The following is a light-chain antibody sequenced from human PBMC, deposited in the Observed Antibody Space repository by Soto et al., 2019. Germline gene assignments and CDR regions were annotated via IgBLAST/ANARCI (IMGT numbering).Light chain of an antibody. J-gene: IGKJ3*01. CDR1: QSVSRSY. V-gene: IGKV3-20*01. CDR2: GAS. Sequence: EIVLTQSPGTLSLSPGERATLSCRASQSVSRSYLAWYQHKPGQAPRLLIYGASTRATGIPDRFSGSGSGTDFTLTISRLEPEDFAVYYCQHYHTSPFTFGPGTKVDIK. CDR3: QHYHTSPFT.